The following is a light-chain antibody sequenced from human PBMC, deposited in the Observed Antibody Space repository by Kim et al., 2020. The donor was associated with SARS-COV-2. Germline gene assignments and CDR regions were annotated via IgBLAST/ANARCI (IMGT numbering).Light chain of an antibody. V-gene: IGLV1-47*01. Sequence: ELTQPPSASGTPGQRVTISCSGSSSNIGSNYVYWYQQLPGTAPKLLIYRNNQRPSGVPDRFSGSKSGTSASLAISGLRSEDEADYYCAAWDDSLSGAVFGGGTQLTVL. CDR2: RNN. J-gene: IGLJ7*01. CDR1: SSNIGSNY. CDR3: AAWDDSLSGAV.